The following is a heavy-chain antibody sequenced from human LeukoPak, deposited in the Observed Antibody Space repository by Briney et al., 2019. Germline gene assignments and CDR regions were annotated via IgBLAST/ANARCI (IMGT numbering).Heavy chain of an antibody. J-gene: IGHJ4*02. CDR2: IYTSGST. Sequence: SQTLSLTCTVSGGSISSGSYYWNWIRQPAGKGLEWIGRIYTSGSTNYNPSLKSRVTISVDTSKNQFSLKLSSVTAADTAVYYCARAEWSVDYWGQGTLVTVSS. D-gene: IGHD3-3*01. CDR1: GGSISSGSYY. CDR3: ARAEWSVDY. V-gene: IGHV4-61*02.